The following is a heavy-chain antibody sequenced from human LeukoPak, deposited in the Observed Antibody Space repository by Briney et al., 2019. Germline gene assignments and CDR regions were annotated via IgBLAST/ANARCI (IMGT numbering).Heavy chain of an antibody. D-gene: IGHD2-2*01. V-gene: IGHV3-7*02. CDR1: GFPFSKHW. CDR2: KNRDGSEK. Sequence: GGSLRPSWVASGFPFSKHWKTLGRQAPGKGPGWVANKNRDGSEKYYVESLKGRFTISRDNAEKSLYLQMNSLKVEDTAVYYCKVLTVPDVIQVYGMDVWGQGTTVIVSS. J-gene: IGHJ6*02. CDR3: KVLTVPDVIQVYGMDV.